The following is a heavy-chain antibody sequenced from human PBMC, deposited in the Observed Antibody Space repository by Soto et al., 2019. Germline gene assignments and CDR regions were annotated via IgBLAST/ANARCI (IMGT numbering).Heavy chain of an antibody. Sequence: GGSLRLSCAASGFTFSSYSMNWVRQAPGKGLEWVSSISRSSSYIYYADSVKGRFTISRDNAKNSLYLQMNSLRAEDTAVYYCARDDSVVMTASHAFDIWGQGTMVTVSS. CDR2: ISRSSSYI. J-gene: IGHJ3*02. CDR1: GFTFSSYS. V-gene: IGHV3-21*01. D-gene: IGHD2-21*02. CDR3: ARDDSVVMTASHAFDI.